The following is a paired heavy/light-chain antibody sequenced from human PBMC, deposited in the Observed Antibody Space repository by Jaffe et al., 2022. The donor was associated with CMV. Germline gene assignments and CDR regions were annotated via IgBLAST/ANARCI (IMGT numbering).Heavy chain of an antibody. D-gene: IGHD3-22*01. Sequence: QLQLQESGPGLVKPSETLSLTCTVSGGSISSSSYYWGWIRQPPGKGLEWIGSIYYSGSTYYNPSLKSRVTISVDTSKNQFSLKLSSVTAADTAVYYCARRAPDYYDSSGYYMEYYFDYWGQGTLVTVSS. CDR1: GGSISSSSYY. J-gene: IGHJ4*02. CDR2: IYYSGST. CDR3: ARRAPDYYDSSGYYMEYYFDY. V-gene: IGHV4-39*01.
Light chain of an antibody. CDR2: KDS. V-gene: IGLV3-25*03. CDR3: QSADSSGTYGDVV. CDR1: ALPKQY. Sequence: SYELTQPPSVSVSPGQTARITCSGDALPKQYAYWYQQKPGQAPVLVIYKDSERPSGIPERFSGSSSGTTVTLTISGVQAEDEADYYCQSADSSGTYGDVVFGGGTKLTVL. J-gene: IGLJ2*01.